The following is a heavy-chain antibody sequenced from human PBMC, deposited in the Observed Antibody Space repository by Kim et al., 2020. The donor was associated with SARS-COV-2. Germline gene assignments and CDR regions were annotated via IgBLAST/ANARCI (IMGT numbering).Heavy chain of an antibody. D-gene: IGHD5-18*01. J-gene: IGHJ4*02. Sequence: GGSLRLSCAASGFTFSSYIMNWVRQAPGKGLEWVSSISSSSSYIYYADSVKGRFTISRDNAKNSLYLQMNSLRAEDTAVYYCARGPRGYSYGYVDYWGQGTLVTVSS. V-gene: IGHV3-21*01. CDR2: ISSSSSYI. CDR1: GFTFSSYI. CDR3: ARGPRGYSYGYVDY.